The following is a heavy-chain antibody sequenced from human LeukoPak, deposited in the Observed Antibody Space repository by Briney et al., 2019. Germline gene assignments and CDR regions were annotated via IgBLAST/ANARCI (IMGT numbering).Heavy chain of an antibody. J-gene: IGHJ4*02. CDR1: GFTFSNYW. V-gene: IGHV3-74*01. D-gene: IGHD3-22*01. CDR2: INPDGSVT. CDR3: AKDQTYYYDSKGPFDY. Sequence: GGSLRLSCAASGFTFSNYWMHWVRQAPGKGLVWVSRINPDGSVTSYADSVKGRFTISRDNSKNTLYLQMNSLRAEDTAVYYCAKDQTYYYDSKGPFDYWGQGTLVTVSS.